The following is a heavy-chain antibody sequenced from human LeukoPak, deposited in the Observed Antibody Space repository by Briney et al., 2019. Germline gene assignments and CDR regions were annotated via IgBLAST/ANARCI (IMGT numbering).Heavy chain of an antibody. J-gene: IGHJ6*03. V-gene: IGHV3-7*01. CDR1: GFTFSSYL. D-gene: IGHD5-18*01. CDR3: ARIGYSYGPLGYYYYMDV. Sequence: GGSLRLSCAASGFTFSSYLMSWVRQAPGKGLEGVANIKQDGSEKYYVDSVKGRFTISRDNAKTSLYLQMNSLRAEDTAVYYCARIGYSYGPLGYYYYMDVWGKGTTVTISS. CDR2: IKQDGSEK.